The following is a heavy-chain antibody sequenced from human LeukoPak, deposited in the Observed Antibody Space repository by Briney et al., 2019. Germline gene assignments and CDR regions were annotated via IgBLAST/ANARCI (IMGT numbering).Heavy chain of an antibody. CDR1: GFTFSSYW. J-gene: IGHJ3*02. CDR3: ARISLDAFDI. Sequence: GGSLRVSCVASGFTFSSYWMTWVRQAPGKGLEWVANIKQDGSEKYYVDYVKGRFTISRDDAKNSLYLQMNSLRAEDTAVYHCARISLDAFDIWGQGTMVTVSS. V-gene: IGHV3-7*04. CDR2: IKQDGSEK.